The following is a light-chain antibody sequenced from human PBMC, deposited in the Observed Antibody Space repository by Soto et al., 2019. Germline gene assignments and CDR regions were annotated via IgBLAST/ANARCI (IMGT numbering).Light chain of an antibody. CDR2: EVS. Sequence: QSALTQPASVSGSPGQSITISCTGTSSDVGAYNRVSWYQQHSGKAPKLMIYEVSNRPSGVSNRFSGSKSGNTASLTISGLQAEDEADYYCLSYTTSSSYAFGTGTKLTVL. V-gene: IGLV2-14*01. CDR1: SSDVGAYNR. CDR3: LSYTTSSSYA. J-gene: IGLJ1*01.